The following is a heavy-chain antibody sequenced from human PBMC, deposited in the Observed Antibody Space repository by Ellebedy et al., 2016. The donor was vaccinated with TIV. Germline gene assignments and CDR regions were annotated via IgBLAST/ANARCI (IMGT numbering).Heavy chain of an antibody. CDR3: ARDQWLGRAYYFDS. V-gene: IGHV3-7*01. D-gene: IGHD6-19*01. CDR2: IKQDGSEE. CDR1: GFTFSNYW. J-gene: IGHJ4*02. Sequence: GESLKISCEASGFTFSNYWMTWVRQAPGKGLEWVANIKQDGSEEYYVDSVKGRFLISRDNTKNSLYLQMNSLTGEDTAVYYCARDQWLGRAYYFDSWGQGALLTVSS.